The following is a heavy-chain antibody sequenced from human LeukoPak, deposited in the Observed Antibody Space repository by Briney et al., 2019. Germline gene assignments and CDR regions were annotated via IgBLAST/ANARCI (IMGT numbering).Heavy chain of an antibody. V-gene: IGHV4-59*08. CDR1: GASISSYY. Sequence: SSETLSLTCTVSGASISSYYWRWIRQPPGKGLEWIGYISYSGSTNYNPSLKSRVTISADPSKNQVSLTLLTFTGADLCVYYSTRHPELYFFDYWGQGTLVTVSS. CDR2: ISYSGST. D-gene: IGHD3-10*01. J-gene: IGHJ4*02. CDR3: TRHPELYFFDY.